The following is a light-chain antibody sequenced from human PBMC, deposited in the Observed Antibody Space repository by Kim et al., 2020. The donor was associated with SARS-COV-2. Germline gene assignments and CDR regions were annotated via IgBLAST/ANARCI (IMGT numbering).Light chain of an antibody. CDR3: AAWDDSLNGWV. J-gene: IGLJ3*02. CDR1: SSNLGSNT. V-gene: IGLV1-44*01. Sequence: QSVLTQPPSASGTPGQRVTISCSGSSSNLGSNTVNWYQQLPGTAPKLLIYSNNQRPSGVPDRFSGSKSGTSASLAISGLQSEDEADYYCAAWDDSLNGWVFGGGTQLTAL. CDR2: SNN.